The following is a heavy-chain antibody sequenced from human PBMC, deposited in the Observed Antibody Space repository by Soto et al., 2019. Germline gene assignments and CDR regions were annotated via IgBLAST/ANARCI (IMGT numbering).Heavy chain of an antibody. CDR1: GFAFSDYA. D-gene: IGHD2-15*01. Sequence: VELLESGGGLVQPGGSLRLSCVASGFAFSDYAMNWVRQSPGRGLEWVSGVGPGGDDTYYADSVRGRFTVSSDNAKNTLYLEMRSLTVSDTATYFCSRGSAFWGQGTLFTVSS. V-gene: IGHV3-23*01. J-gene: IGHJ4*02. CDR3: SRGSAF. CDR2: VGPGGDDT.